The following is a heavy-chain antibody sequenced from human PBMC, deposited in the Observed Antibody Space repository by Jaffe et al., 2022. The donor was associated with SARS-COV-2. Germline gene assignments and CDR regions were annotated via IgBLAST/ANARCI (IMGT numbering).Heavy chain of an antibody. Sequence: EVQLVESGGGLVQPGRSLRLSCAASGFTFDDYAMHWVRQAPGKGLEWVSGISWNSGSIGYADSVKGRFTISRDNAKNSLYLQMNSLRAEDTALYYCAKAQRGSTSNAFDIWGQGTMVTVSS. J-gene: IGHJ3*02. CDR2: ISWNSGSI. CDR1: GFTFDDYA. D-gene: IGHD3-16*01. V-gene: IGHV3-9*01. CDR3: AKAQRGSTSNAFDI.